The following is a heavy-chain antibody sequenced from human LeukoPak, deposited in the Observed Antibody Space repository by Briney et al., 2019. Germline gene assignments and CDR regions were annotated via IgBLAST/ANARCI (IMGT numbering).Heavy chain of an antibody. CDR3: ARIGLGRFSGPSLYYFDS. J-gene: IGHJ4*02. CDR2: TKWNGGST. D-gene: IGHD2-15*01. V-gene: IGHV3-20*04. CDR1: GFTFDDYG. Sequence: PGGSLRLSCAASGFTFDDYGMSWVRQGPGKGLEWVSGTKWNGGSTGYADSVKGRFTISRDNAKNSLYLQMNSLSAEDTALYFCARIGLGRFSGPSLYYFDSWDQGTLVTVSS.